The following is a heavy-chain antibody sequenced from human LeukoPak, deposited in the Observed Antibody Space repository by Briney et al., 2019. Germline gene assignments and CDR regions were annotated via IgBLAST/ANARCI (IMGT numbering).Heavy chain of an antibody. D-gene: IGHD5-12*01. J-gene: IGHJ4*02. V-gene: IGHV4-34*01. CDR3: ARVPPAEIVPYYFDY. CDR1: GGSFSGYY. CDR2: INHSGST. Sequence: SETLSLTCAVYGGSFSGYYWSWIRQPPGKGLEWIVEINHSGSTNYNPSLKSRVTISVDTSKNQFSLNLSSVTAADTAVYYCARVPPAEIVPYYFDYWGQGTLVTVSS.